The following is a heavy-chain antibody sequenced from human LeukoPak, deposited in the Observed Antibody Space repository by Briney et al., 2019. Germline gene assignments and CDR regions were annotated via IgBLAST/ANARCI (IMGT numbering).Heavy chain of an antibody. CDR2: IYTSGST. D-gene: IGHD3-10*01. Sequence: SETLSLTSTVSGGTISSYYWSWLRQPAGQGLEWIGRIYTSGSTNYNPSLKSRVTMSVDTSKNQFSLKLSSVTAADTAVYYCARGYYGSEGNFDYWGQGTLVTVSS. J-gene: IGHJ4*02. V-gene: IGHV4-4*07. CDR3: ARGYYGSEGNFDY. CDR1: GGTISSYY.